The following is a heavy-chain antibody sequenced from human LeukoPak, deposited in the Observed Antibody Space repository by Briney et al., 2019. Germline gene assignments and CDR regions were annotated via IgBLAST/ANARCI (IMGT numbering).Heavy chain of an antibody. CDR2: IRDDGSKE. CDR3: AKLPMAYCGGDCYFDY. Sequence: GGSLRLSCAASGFSLSIHGMSWVRPAPGKGLEWVSFIRDDGSKENYADSRRGPFTIYRDNSKNTLYLQMNSLRAEDTAVYYCAKLPMAYCGGDCYFDYWGQGTLVTVSS. J-gene: IGHJ4*02. CDR1: GFSLSIHG. V-gene: IGHV3-30*02. D-gene: IGHD2-21*02.